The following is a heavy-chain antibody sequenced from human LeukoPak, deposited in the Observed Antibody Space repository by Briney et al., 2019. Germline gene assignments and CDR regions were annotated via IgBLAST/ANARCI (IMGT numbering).Heavy chain of an antibody. CDR1: GFTFSRHA. D-gene: IGHD4-17*01. Sequence: PGGSLRLSCAASGFTFSRHAMSWVRQAPGKGLEWVSAISGSGGSTHYADSVKGRFTISRDNSKNTLYPQMNSLRAEDTAVYYCAKCGEDYGDSITDYWGQGTLVTVSS. CDR3: AKCGEDYGDSITDY. CDR2: ISGSGGST. V-gene: IGHV3-23*01. J-gene: IGHJ4*02.